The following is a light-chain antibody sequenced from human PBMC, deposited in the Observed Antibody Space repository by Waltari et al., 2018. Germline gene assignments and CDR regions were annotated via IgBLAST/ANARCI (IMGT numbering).Light chain of an antibody. V-gene: IGKV3-11*01. CDR2: DAS. CDR1: QNVSNY. Sequence: EIVLTQSPATLSLSPGERATLSCRAPQNVSNYLAWYQQKSGQAPRLLIYDASNRAAGIPVRFSGSGSGTDFTLTISSLEPEDFAVYYCQQRPHWFFGGGTKVEFK. CDR3: QQRPHWF. J-gene: IGKJ4*01.